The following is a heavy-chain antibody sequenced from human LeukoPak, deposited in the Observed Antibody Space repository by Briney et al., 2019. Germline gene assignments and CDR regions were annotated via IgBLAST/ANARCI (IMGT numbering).Heavy chain of an antibody. V-gene: IGHV3-7*01. D-gene: IGHD4-11*01. CDR2: IKPDGGEQ. Sequence: PGGSLRLSCAASGFTFSNYWMGWVRQAPGKGLQWVANIKPDGGEQYYVDSVKGRFTISRDNAKNSLYLQMNSLRDEDTAVCYCAREGSGNYFYFFDYWGQGTLVSVSS. J-gene: IGHJ4*02. CDR3: AREGSGNYFYFFDY. CDR1: GFTFSNYW.